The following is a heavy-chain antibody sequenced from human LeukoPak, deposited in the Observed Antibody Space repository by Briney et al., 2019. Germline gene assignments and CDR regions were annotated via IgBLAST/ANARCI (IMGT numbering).Heavy chain of an antibody. V-gene: IGHV4-4*02. CDR1: GDSITSSNW. CDR3: ARARYNWNDVGMDV. Sequence: SETLSLTCAVSGDSITSSNWWSWVRQPPEKGLEWIGEIYHSGNTNYNPPLKSRVTISFDKSKNQFSLKLSSVTAADTAVYYCARARYNWNDVGMDVWGKGTTVTVSS. CDR2: IYHSGNT. D-gene: IGHD1-1*01. J-gene: IGHJ6*04.